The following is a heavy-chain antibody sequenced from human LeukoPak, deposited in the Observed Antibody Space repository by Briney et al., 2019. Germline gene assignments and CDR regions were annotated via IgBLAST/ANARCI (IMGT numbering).Heavy chain of an antibody. Sequence: ASVKVSCKASGGTFSSYAISWVRQAPGQGLEWMGGITPIFGTANYAQKFQGRVTITADESTSTAYMELSSLRSEDTAVYYCARASTYYYDSSGYGRAEYFQHWGQGTLVTVSS. CDR3: ARASTYYYDSSGYGRAEYFQH. CDR2: ITPIFGTA. J-gene: IGHJ1*01. CDR1: GGTFSSYA. D-gene: IGHD3-22*01. V-gene: IGHV1-69*13.